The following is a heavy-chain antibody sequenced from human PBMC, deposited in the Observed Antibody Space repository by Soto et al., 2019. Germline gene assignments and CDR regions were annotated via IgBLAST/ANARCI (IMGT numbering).Heavy chain of an antibody. CDR3: VAETYDY. CDR2: ISYDGSNK. V-gene: IGHV3-30*03. Sequence: QVQLVESGGGVVQPGRSLRLSCAASGSIFSSYGMHWVRQAPGKGLEWVAVISYDGSNKYYADSVKGRFTISRDNSKNTLYLQMNSLRAEDTAVYYCVAETYDYWGQGTLVTVSS. J-gene: IGHJ4*02. CDR1: GSIFSSYG.